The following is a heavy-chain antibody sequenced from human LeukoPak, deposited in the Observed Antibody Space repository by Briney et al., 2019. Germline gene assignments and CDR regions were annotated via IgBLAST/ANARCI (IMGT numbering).Heavy chain of an antibody. Sequence: SSETLSLTCTVSGGSISSGSYYWSWIRQPAGKGLEWIGRIYTSGSTNYNPSLKSRVTISVDTSKNQFSLKLSSVTAADTAVYYCARGYCSSTSCYGGDWGQGTLVAVSS. CDR3: ARGYCSSTSCYGGD. CDR1: GGSISSGSYY. V-gene: IGHV4-61*02. D-gene: IGHD2-2*01. J-gene: IGHJ4*02. CDR2: IYTSGST.